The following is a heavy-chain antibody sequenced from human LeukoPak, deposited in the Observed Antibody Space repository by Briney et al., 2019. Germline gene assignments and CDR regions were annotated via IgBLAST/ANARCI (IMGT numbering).Heavy chain of an antibody. V-gene: IGHV3-7*03. D-gene: IGHD4-17*01. CDR1: GFIFNDFW. CDR2: IRQDGGAK. CDR3: ATAVTTVTVLDY. J-gene: IGHJ4*02. Sequence: GGSLRLSCTASGFIFNDFWMSWVRQAPGEGLEWVANIRQDGGAKNYVDSVKGRFTISRDNAKKSLYLQMNSLRSEDTAVYHCATAVTTVTVLDYWGQGTLVTVSS.